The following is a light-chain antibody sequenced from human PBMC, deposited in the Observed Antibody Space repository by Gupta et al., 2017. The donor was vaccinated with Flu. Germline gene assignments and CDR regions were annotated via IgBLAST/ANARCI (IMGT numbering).Light chain of an antibody. CDR3: QQYDSSPQT. CDR2: NAS. J-gene: IGKJ3*01. CDR1: QRISSGY. Sequence: PGESATLSCRASQRISSGYLAWHQQRPGQAPSLLIYNASSRAAGIPDRISGSDSGTDFSLTISRLEPEDFGLYYCQQYDSSPQTFGHGTRVDIK. V-gene: IGKV3-20*01.